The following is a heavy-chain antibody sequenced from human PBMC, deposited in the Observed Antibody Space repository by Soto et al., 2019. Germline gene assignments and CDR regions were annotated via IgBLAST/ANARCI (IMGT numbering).Heavy chain of an antibody. V-gene: IGHV1-69*13. J-gene: IGHJ4*02. CDR2: IIPIFGTA. Sequence: RASVKVSCKASGGTFSSYAISWVRQAPGQGLEWMGGIIPIFGTANYAQKFQGRVTITADESTSTAYMELSSLRSEDTAVYYCARGVYYGSGSLPFDYWVQGTLVTVSS. D-gene: IGHD3-10*01. CDR1: GGTFSSYA. CDR3: ARGVYYGSGSLPFDY.